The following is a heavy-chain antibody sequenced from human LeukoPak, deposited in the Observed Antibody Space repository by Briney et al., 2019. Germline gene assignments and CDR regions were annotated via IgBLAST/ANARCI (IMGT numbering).Heavy chain of an antibody. J-gene: IGHJ5*02. CDR2: INTDGSST. Sequence: HPGGSLRLSCAASGFTFSSYWMHWVRQAPGKGLVWVSRINTDGSSTSYADSVKGRFTISRDNAKNALYLQMNSLRVEDTALYYCAKDMGEVAGSHWFDPWGQGTLVTVSS. V-gene: IGHV3-74*01. CDR3: AKDMGEVAGSHWFDP. D-gene: IGHD6-19*01. CDR1: GFTFSSYW.